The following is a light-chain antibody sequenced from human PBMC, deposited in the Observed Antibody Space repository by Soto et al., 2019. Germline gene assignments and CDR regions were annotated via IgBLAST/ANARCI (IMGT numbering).Light chain of an antibody. CDR2: KAS. CDR3: QHYNSYTLT. CDR1: QSISSW. V-gene: IGKV1-5*03. Sequence: DIQMTQSPSTLSASVGDRVTITCRASQSISSWLAWYQQKPGKAPNLLIYKASSLESGVPSRFSGSGSGTEFTLTISSLQPDDFATYYCQHYNSYTLTFGGGTKVEIK. J-gene: IGKJ4*01.